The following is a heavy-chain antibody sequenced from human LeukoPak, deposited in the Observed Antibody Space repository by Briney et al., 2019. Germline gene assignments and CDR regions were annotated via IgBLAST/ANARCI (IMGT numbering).Heavy chain of an antibody. CDR1: GFTFDDYA. V-gene: IGHV3-9*01. CDR2: ISWNSGSI. J-gene: IGHJ4*02. D-gene: IGHD6-19*01. CDR3: AKEMYSSGWYNFDY. Sequence: GRSLGLSCAASGFTFDDYAMHWVRHAPGKGLEWVSGISWNSGSIGYADSVKGRFTISRDNAKNSLYLQMNSLRAEDTALYYCAKEMYSSGWYNFDYWGQGTLVTVSS.